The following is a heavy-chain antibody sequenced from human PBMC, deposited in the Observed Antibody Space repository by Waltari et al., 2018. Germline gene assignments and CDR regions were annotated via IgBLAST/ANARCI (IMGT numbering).Heavy chain of an antibody. Sequence: QVQLQESGPGLVRPSETLSLTCAVSGYSISSGYYWGWIRQPPGKGLEWIGSIYHSGSTYYNPSLKSRVTISVDTSKNQFSLKLSSVTAADTAVYYCARWNYRDAFDIWGQGTMVTVSS. CDR1: GYSISSGYY. CDR2: IYHSGST. J-gene: IGHJ3*02. D-gene: IGHD1-7*01. CDR3: ARWNYRDAFDI. V-gene: IGHV4-38-2*01.